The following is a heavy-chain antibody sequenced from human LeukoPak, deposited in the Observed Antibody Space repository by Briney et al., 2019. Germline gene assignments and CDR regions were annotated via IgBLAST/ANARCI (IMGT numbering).Heavy chain of an antibody. D-gene: IGHD1-20*01. CDR3: ARFPSLTGTTRRYFDY. CDR1: GFAFSSYS. CDR2: ISSSSSYI. Sequence: PGGSLRLSCAASGFAFSSYSMNWVRQARGKGLEWVSSISSSSSYIYYADSVKGRFTIYRDNAKNSLYLQMNSLRAEYTAVSYCARFPSLTGTTRRYFDYWGQGTLVTVSS. V-gene: IGHV3-21*01. J-gene: IGHJ4*02.